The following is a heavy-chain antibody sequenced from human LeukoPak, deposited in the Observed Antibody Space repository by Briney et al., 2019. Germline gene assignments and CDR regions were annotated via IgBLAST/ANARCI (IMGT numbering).Heavy chain of an antibody. V-gene: IGHV3-23*01. J-gene: IGHJ4*02. D-gene: IGHD3-22*01. CDR2: ISGSGGST. Sequence: HPGGSLRLSCAASGFTFSSYAMSWVRQAPGKGLEWVSAISGSGGSTYYADPVKGRLTISRDNSKNTLYLQMNSLRAEDTAVYYCAKASAMIVVVSKHFDYWGQGTLVTVSS. CDR3: AKASAMIVVVSKHFDY. CDR1: GFTFSSYA.